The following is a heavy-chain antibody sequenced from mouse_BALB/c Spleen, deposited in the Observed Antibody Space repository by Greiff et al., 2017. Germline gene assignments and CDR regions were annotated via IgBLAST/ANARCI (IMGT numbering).Heavy chain of an antibody. CDR3: ARGAQGNWYFDV. V-gene: IGHV3-2*02. CDR1: GYSITSDYA. J-gene: IGHJ1*01. D-gene: IGHD1-3*01. Sequence: EVKLMESGPGLVKPSQSLSLTCTVTGYSITSDYAWNWIRQFPGNKLEWMGYISYSGSTSYNPSLKSRISITRDTSKNQFFLQLNSVTTEDTATYYCARGAQGNWYFDVWGAGTTVTVSS. CDR2: ISYSGST.